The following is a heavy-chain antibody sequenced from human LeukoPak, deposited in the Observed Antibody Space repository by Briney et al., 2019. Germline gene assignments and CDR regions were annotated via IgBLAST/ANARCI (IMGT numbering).Heavy chain of an antibody. CDR3: ARGASGWLHIDA. CDR2: ITHVGNT. J-gene: IGHJ5*02. V-gene: IGHV4-34*01. Sequence: SETLSLTCAVYGGSFSGYYWTWIRQPPGKGLEWIGEITHVGNTYYNLSLKSRITLSVDTSKNQFSLKLISVTAADTAVYFCARGASGWLHIDAWDQGAQVTVSS. D-gene: IGHD6-19*01. CDR1: GGSFSGYY.